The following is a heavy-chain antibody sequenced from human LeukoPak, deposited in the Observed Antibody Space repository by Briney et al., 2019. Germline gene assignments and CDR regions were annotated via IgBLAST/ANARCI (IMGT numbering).Heavy chain of an antibody. CDR1: GYTFTSYD. Sequence: ASVKVSCKASGYTFTSYDINWVRQATGQGLEWMGWMNPNSGNTGYAQKFQGRVTTTRNTSISTAYMELSSLRSEDTAVYYCARGDRNCYYYGMDVWGQGTTVTVSS. CDR3: ARGDRNCYYYGMDV. CDR2: MNPNSGNT. V-gene: IGHV1-8*01. J-gene: IGHJ6*02.